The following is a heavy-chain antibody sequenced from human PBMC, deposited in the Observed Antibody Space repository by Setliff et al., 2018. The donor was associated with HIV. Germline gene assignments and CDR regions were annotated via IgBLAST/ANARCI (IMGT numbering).Heavy chain of an antibody. J-gene: IGHJ4*02. Sequence: SSETLSLTCAVCGGSFNDYYWSWIRQPPGKGLEWIGEIIHSGSINYNPSLKSRVTISVDTYNNQFSLNMNSVNAADTAVYYCARGYASGYDAYGYWGQGTLVTVSS. V-gene: IGHV4-34*01. CDR3: ARGYASGYDAYGY. CDR2: IIHSGSI. CDR1: GGSFNDYY. D-gene: IGHD5-12*01.